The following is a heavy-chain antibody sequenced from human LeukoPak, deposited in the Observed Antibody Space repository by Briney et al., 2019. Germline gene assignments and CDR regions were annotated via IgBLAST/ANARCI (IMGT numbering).Heavy chain of an antibody. Sequence: ASVKVSCKASGYTFTSYDINWVRQATGQGLEWMGRMNPNSGNTGYAQKFQGRVTITRNTSISTAYMELSSLRSEDTAVYYCARARDPLLWFGELNYWGQGTLVTVSS. V-gene: IGHV1-8*03. D-gene: IGHD3-10*01. CDR1: GYTFTSYD. CDR2: MNPNSGNT. J-gene: IGHJ4*02. CDR3: ARARDPLLWFGELNY.